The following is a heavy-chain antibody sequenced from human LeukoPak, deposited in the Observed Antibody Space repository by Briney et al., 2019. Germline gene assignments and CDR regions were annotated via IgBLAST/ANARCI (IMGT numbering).Heavy chain of an antibody. Sequence: SETLSLTCAVYGGSFSGYYWSWIRQPPGKGLEWIGEINHSGSTYYNPSLKSRVTISVDTSKNQFSLKLSSVTAADTAVYYCARAYSYFDYWGQGTLVTVSS. CDR2: INHSGST. CDR1: GGSFSGYY. D-gene: IGHD4-11*01. V-gene: IGHV4-34*09. J-gene: IGHJ4*02. CDR3: ARAYSYFDY.